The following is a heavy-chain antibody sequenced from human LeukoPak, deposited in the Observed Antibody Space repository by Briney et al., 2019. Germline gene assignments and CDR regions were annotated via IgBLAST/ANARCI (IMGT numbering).Heavy chain of an antibody. CDR2: IYTSGST. V-gene: IGHV4-61*02. CDR1: GGSISSSSDY. CDR3: ARGRVAFDI. Sequence: SETLSLTCTVSGGSISSSSDYWSWIRQPAGKGLEWIGRIYTSGSTNYNPSLKSRVTISVDTSKNQFSLKLSSVTAADTAVYYCARGRVAFDIWGQGTMVTVSS. J-gene: IGHJ3*02.